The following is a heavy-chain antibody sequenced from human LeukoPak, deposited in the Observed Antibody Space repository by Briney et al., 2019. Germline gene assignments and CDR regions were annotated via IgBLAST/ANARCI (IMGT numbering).Heavy chain of an antibody. V-gene: IGHV4-4*02. CDR2: IYHSGST. Sequence: SETLSLTCAVSGGSISSSNWWSWVRPPPGKGLEWIGEIYHSGSTNYNPSLKSRVTIPVDKSKNQFSLKLSSVTAADTAVYYCARRGFNDAFDIWGQGTMVTVSS. CDR3: ARRGFNDAFDI. CDR1: GGSISSSNW. J-gene: IGHJ3*02.